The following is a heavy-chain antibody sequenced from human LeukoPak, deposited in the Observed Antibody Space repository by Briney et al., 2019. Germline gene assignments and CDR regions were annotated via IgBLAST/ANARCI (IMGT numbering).Heavy chain of an antibody. CDR3: ARVSYSGTYFDY. J-gene: IGHJ4*02. CDR2: INTNTGNP. Sequence: ASVKVSCKASGYTFTNYVMNWVRQAPGHGLEWIGWINTNTGNPVYAQAFTGRFVFSLDTSVSTAYLQISGLKADDSAVYYCARVSYSGTYFDYWGQETLVTVSS. CDR1: GYTFTNYV. D-gene: IGHD1-26*01. V-gene: IGHV7-4-1*02.